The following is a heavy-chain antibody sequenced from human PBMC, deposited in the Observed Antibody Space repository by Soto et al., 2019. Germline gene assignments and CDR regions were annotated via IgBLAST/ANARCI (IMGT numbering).Heavy chain of an antibody. CDR3: VKDSTVSGVRQGLDF. V-gene: IGHV3-9*01. J-gene: IGHJ4*02. D-gene: IGHD6-19*01. CDR1: GFTFDDYA. Sequence: GGSLRLSCAVSGFTFDDYAMHWVRQAPGKGLEWVAGIIWNSAYIVYADSVKGRFTISRDNAKNSLHLQMDSLRAEDTALYYCVKDSTVSGVRQGLDFWGRGTLVTVSS. CDR2: IIWNSAYI.